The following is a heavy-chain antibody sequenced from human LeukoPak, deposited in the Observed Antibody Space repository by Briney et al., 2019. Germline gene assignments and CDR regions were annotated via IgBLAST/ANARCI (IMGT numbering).Heavy chain of an antibody. D-gene: IGHD3-10*01. Sequence: GGSLRLSCAASGFTFDDYGLSWVRQAPGKGLEWDSGISGSGGGTYYADFVKGRFTVSRDNSKNTLYLQMNSLRAEDTAVYYCAKERGELLWFGGLDYWGQGILVTVSS. J-gene: IGHJ4*02. V-gene: IGHV3-23*01. CDR1: GFTFDDYG. CDR3: AKERGELLWFGGLDY. CDR2: ISGSGGGT.